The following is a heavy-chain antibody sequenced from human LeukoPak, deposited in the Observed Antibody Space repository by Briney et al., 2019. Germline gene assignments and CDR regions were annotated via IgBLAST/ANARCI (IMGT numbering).Heavy chain of an antibody. Sequence: ASVKVSCKASGYTFTSYAMHWVRQAPGQRLEWMGWINAGNGNTKYSQEFQGRVTITRDTSASTAYMELRSLGSDDTAVYYCARGGGPMVRHINWFDPWGQGTLVTVSS. V-gene: IGHV1-3*01. CDR2: INAGNGNT. CDR3: ARGGGPMVRHINWFDP. J-gene: IGHJ5*02. CDR1: GYTFTSYA. D-gene: IGHD5-18*01.